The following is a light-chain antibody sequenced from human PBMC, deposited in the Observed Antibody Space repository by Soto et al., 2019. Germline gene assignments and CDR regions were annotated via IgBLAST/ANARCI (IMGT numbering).Light chain of an antibody. CDR1: SSDVGGYNS. CDR2: EVS. Sequence: QSALTQPASVSGSPGQSITISCTGTSSDVGGYNSVSWYQQHPGKAPKLMIYEVSNRPSGVYNRFSGSKSGNTASLTISGLQAEDEADYYCSSYTSSSTLVVFGGGTKLTVL. J-gene: IGLJ2*01. CDR3: SSYTSSSTLVV. V-gene: IGLV2-14*01.